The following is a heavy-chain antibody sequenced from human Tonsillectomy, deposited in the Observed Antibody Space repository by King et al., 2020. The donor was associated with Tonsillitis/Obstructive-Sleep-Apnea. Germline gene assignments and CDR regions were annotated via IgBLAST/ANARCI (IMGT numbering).Heavy chain of an antibody. Sequence: QLVQSGPEVKKPGASVKVSCKASGYTFTSYGISWVRQAPGQGLEWMGWISAYNGYTNFAQNLQGRVTMTTDTSTSTAYMELRSLGSDDTAVYYCARVIYSGATPGRIRGPFDYWGQGTLVTVSS. CDR1: GYTFTSYG. CDR2: ISAYNGYT. CDR3: ARVIYSGATPGRIRGPFDY. D-gene: IGHD3-10*01. V-gene: IGHV1-18*01. J-gene: IGHJ4*02.